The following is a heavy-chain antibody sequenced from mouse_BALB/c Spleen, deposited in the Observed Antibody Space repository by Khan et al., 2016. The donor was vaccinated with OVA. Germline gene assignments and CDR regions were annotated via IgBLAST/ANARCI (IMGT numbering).Heavy chain of an antibody. CDR2: ISYSGVT. V-gene: IGHV3-2*02. J-gene: IGHJ2*01. Sequence: VQLQQSGPGLVKPSQSLSLTCTVTGYSITSGYAWNWIRQFPGNKLEWMGYISYSGVTSYTPSLKSQISITRDTSKNQFFLQLKSVTTEDTATDYCARGNYYVYYFDYWGQGTTLTVSS. D-gene: IGHD1-1*01. CDR3: ARGNYYVYYFDY. CDR1: GYSITSGYA.